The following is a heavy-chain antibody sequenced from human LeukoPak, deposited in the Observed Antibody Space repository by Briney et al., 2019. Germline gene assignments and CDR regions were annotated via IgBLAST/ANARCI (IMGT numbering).Heavy chain of an antibody. CDR3: ARDSPRTLGELSLSDY. CDR1: GFTFSSYA. Sequence: GGSLRLSCAASGFTFSSYAMHWVRQAPGKGLEWVAVISYDGSNKYYADSVKGRFTISRDNSKNTLYLQMNSLRAEDTAVYYCARDSPRTLGELSLSDYWGQGTLVTVSS. J-gene: IGHJ4*02. V-gene: IGHV3-30*01. CDR2: ISYDGSNK. D-gene: IGHD3-16*02.